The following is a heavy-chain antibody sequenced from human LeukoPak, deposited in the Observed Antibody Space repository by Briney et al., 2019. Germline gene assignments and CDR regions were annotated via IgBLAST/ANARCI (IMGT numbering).Heavy chain of an antibody. D-gene: IGHD6-13*01. Sequence: SETLSLTCTVSGGTISSSSYYWGWIRQPPGKGLEWIGSIYYSGSTYYNPSLKSRVTISVDTSKNQFSLKLSSVTAADTAVYYCARGGSSSWAPRFQHWGQGTLVTVSS. V-gene: IGHV4-39*07. CDR3: ARGGSSSWAPRFQH. CDR1: GGTISSSSYY. J-gene: IGHJ1*01. CDR2: IYYSGST.